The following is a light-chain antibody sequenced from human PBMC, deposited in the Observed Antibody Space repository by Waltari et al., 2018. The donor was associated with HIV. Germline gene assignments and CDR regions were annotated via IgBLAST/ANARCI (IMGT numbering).Light chain of an antibody. CDR1: QSLLHSNGYSY. Sequence: DIVMTPSPLSLPVTPGEPASISCRSSQSLLHSNGYSYLDWYLQKPGQSPQLLIYLGSNRASGVPDRFSGSGSGTDFTLKISRVEAEDAGMYYCMQGRQTPQVTFGGGTKVEIK. V-gene: IGKV2-28*01. CDR3: MQGRQTPQVT. CDR2: LGS. J-gene: IGKJ4*01.